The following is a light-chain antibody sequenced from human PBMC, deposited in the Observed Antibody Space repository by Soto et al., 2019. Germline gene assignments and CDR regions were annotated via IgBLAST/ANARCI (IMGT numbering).Light chain of an antibody. Sequence: EIVMTQSPATLSVSPGERATLSCRASQSVSSNLAWYQQKPGQAPRLLIYGASSRATGIPDRLSGSGSGTDLTLIISRLEPEDSAVYYCQQRHMWPITFGQGTRLEI. J-gene: IGKJ5*01. CDR2: GAS. CDR1: QSVSSN. CDR3: QQRHMWPIT. V-gene: IGKV3D-15*01.